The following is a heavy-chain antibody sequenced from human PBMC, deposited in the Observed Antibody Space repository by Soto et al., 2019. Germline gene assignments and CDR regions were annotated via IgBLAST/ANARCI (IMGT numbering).Heavy chain of an antibody. Sequence: KAGGSLRLSCTASGFTFADYTLSWFRQAPGKGLEWLGFIRNKAYGGTTEYAASVKGRFTISRDDSKSIAYLLMNSLKTEDTAMYYCTRDGRYSGYPPPAFWGKGTLVTVSS. CDR2: IRNKAYGGTT. V-gene: IGHV3-49*05. D-gene: IGHD5-12*01. J-gene: IGHJ4*02. CDR1: GFTFADYT. CDR3: TRDGRYSGYPPPAF.